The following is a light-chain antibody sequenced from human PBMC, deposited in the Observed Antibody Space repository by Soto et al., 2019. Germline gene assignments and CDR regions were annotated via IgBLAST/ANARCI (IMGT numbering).Light chain of an antibody. Sequence: EIVMTQSPATLSLSPGERATLSCRASQSVSSNLAWYQQKHGQAPRLLIYGASTRATGIPARFSGSGSGTEFTLTISSLQSEDFAVYYCQQYNNSPKTFGQGTKVEIK. CDR1: QSVSSN. V-gene: IGKV3-15*01. CDR3: QQYNNSPKT. CDR2: GAS. J-gene: IGKJ1*01.